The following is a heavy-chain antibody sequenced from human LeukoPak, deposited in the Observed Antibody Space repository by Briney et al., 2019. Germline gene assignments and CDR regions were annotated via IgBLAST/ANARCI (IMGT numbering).Heavy chain of an antibody. CDR3: AGGPGSGTYWAFDY. CDR2: VYYSGSP. D-gene: IGHD1-26*01. J-gene: IGHJ4*02. Sequence: PSETLSLTCTVSGGSISSDDWSWIRQPPGKGLEWIGYVYYSGSPSYNPSLKSRVTISVDPSKNQFSLKLSSVTAADAAVYYCAGGPGSGTYWAFDYWGQGTLVTVSS. CDR1: GGSISSDD. V-gene: IGHV4-59*01.